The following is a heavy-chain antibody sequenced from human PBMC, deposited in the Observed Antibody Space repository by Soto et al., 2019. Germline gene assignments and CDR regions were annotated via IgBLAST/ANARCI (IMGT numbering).Heavy chain of an antibody. Sequence: SVKVSCKASGGTFDRHTINWVRQAPGQGLEWMGGVIPIFSTPKYAQKFQGRVMLTADKSTSTAYMELSSLRYEDTAVYYCARGGLQAQGVQYNHYAMDVWGQGTTVTVSS. V-gene: IGHV1-69*06. CDR2: VIPIFSTP. CDR1: GGTFDRHT. D-gene: IGHD4-4*01. CDR3: ARGGLQAQGVQYNHYAMDV. J-gene: IGHJ6*02.